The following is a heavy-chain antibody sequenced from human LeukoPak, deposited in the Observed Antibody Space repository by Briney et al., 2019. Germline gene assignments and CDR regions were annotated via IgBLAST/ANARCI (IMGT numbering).Heavy chain of an antibody. CDR2: IAGSGETI. J-gene: IGHJ6*02. CDR3: ARDRRPSDYLGLHV. V-gene: IGHV3-11*01. D-gene: IGHD6-6*01. CDR1: RFTFSDYY. Sequence: GGSLRLSCGASRFTFSDYYMSWVRQAPGKGLEGISNIAGSGETIYYADSVKGRFTISRDNANNLLFLQMNSLRAEDTAVYYCARDRRPSDYLGLHVWGQGTTVIVSS.